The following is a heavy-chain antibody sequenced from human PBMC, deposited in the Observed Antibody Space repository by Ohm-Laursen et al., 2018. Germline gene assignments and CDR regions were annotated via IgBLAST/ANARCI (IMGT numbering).Heavy chain of an antibody. Sequence: SLRLSCAAFGFTFSSYWMSWVRQAPGKGLEWVANIKQDGSEKYYVDSVRGRFTISRDNSKNTLYLQMNSLRAEDTAVYYCVKLGGTVAGWDYLDYWGQGTLVTVSS. CDR1: GFTFSSYW. V-gene: IGHV3-7*03. CDR3: VKLGGTVAGWDYLDY. J-gene: IGHJ4*02. CDR2: IKQDGSEK. D-gene: IGHD6-19*01.